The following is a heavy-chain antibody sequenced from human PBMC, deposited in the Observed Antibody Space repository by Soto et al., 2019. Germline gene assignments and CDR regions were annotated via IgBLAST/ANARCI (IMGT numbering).Heavy chain of an antibody. CDR3: TTTLRSGPPRGGYYYMDV. J-gene: IGHJ6*03. CDR2: IKSKTDGGTT. CDR1: GFTFSNAW. D-gene: IGHD3-3*01. V-gene: IGHV3-15*01. Sequence: GGSLRLSCAASGFTFSNAWMSWVRQAPGKGLEWVGRIKSKTDGGTTDYAAPVKGRFTISRDDSKNTLYLQMNSLKTEDTAVYYCTTTLRSGPPRGGYYYMDVWGKGTTVTVSS.